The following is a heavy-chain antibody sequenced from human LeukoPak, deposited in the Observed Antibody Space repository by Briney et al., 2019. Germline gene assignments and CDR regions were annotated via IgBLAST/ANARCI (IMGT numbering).Heavy chain of an antibody. D-gene: IGHD1-1*01. CDR1: GFTFSSYG. Sequence: GGSLRLSCAASGFTFSSYGMHWVRQAPGKGLEWVAFIRYDGSNKYYADSVKGRFTISRDNAKNSLYLQMNSLRAEDTAVYYCARELRTNDAFDIWGQGTMVTVSS. J-gene: IGHJ3*02. CDR3: ARELRTNDAFDI. V-gene: IGHV3-30*02. CDR2: IRYDGSNK.